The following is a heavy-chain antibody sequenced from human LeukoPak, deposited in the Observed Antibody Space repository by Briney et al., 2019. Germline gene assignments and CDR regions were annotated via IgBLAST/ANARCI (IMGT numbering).Heavy chain of an antibody. D-gene: IGHD3-22*01. CDR2: ISSSGSTI. Sequence: GGSLRLSCAASGFTFSSYEMNWVRRAPGKGRGWVSYISSSGSTIYYADSVKGRFTISRDNAKNSLYLQMNSLRAEDTAVYYCAKDRDRGYYDSSGYGYWGQGTLVTVSS. CDR3: AKDRDRGYYDSSGYGY. CDR1: GFTFSSYE. J-gene: IGHJ4*02. V-gene: IGHV3-48*03.